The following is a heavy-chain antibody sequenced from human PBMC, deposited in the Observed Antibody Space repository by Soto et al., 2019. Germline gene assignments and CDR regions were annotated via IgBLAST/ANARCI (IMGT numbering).Heavy chain of an antibody. CDR1: GDSFAGYW. V-gene: IGHV5-10-1*01. D-gene: IGHD3-22*01. CDR2: IDPSDSQT. CDR3: ARQIYDSDSGPNFQYYFDS. J-gene: IGHJ4*02. Sequence: GESLKISCKGSGDSFAGYWITWVRQIPGKGLEWMGRIDPSDSQTYYSPSFRGHVTISAAKSITTVFLQWSSLRASDTAMYYCARQIYDSDSGPNFQYYFDSWGQGTLVTVSS.